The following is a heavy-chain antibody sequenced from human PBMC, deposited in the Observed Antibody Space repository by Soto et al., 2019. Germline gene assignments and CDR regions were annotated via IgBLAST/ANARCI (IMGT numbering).Heavy chain of an antibody. Sequence: GGSLRLSCAASGFTFSSYGMHWVRQAPGKGLEWVAVIWYDGSNKYYADSMKGRFTVSRDNSENTLYLQMNSLRAEDTAVYYCARDPGRRVVVTATTYNYFDLDVWGQGTTVTVSS. J-gene: IGHJ6*02. D-gene: IGHD2-21*02. CDR3: ARDPGRRVVVTATTYNYFDLDV. V-gene: IGHV3-33*01. CDR2: IWYDGSNK. CDR1: GFTFSSYG.